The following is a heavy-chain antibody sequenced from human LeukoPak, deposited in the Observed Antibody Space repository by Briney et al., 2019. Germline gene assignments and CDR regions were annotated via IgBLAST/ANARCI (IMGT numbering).Heavy chain of an antibody. CDR3: ARGFVYCSSTSCHADWFDP. Sequence: GESLKISCKGSGYSFTSYWIGWVRQMPGKGLEWMGIIYPGDSGTRYSPSFQGQVTISADKSISTAYLQWSSLKASDTAMYYCARGFVYCSSTSCHADWFDPWGQGTLVTVSS. CDR2: IYPGDSGT. V-gene: IGHV5-51*01. D-gene: IGHD2-2*01. CDR1: GYSFTSYW. J-gene: IGHJ5*02.